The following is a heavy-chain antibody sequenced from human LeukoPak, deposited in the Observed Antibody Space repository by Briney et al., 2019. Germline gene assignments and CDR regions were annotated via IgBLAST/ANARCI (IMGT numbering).Heavy chain of an antibody. CDR2: ISGSGDST. D-gene: IGHD4-11*01. CDR1: GFTFSSYA. CDR3: ARGVLKTSYYYYYMDV. V-gene: IGHV3-21*01. J-gene: IGHJ6*03. Sequence: GGSLRLSCAASGFTFSSYAMHWVRQAPGKGLEWVSSISGSGDSTYYADSVKGRFTISRDNAKNSLYLQMNSLRAEDTAVYYCARGVLKTSYYYYYMDVWGKGTTVTVSS.